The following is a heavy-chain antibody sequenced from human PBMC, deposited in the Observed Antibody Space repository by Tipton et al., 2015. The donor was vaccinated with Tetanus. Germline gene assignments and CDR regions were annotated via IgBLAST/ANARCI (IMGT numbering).Heavy chain of an antibody. CDR3: ARDRGEDWTNFYYMDV. D-gene: IGHD3/OR15-3a*01. CDR1: GFMFSRNW. V-gene: IGHV3-7*01. CDR2: INRDGSGK. J-gene: IGHJ6*03. Sequence: SLRLSCAASGFMFSRNWMSWVRQAPGKGLEWVANINRDGSGKFYVDSVKGRFTISRDEAKNSLYLQMSSLRVGDTAVYYCARDRGEDWTNFYYMDVWGKGATVTVSS.